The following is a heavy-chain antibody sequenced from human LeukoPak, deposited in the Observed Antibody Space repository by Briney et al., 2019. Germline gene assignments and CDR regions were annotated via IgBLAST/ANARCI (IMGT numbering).Heavy chain of an antibody. CDR1: GYTFIGYY. CDR3: ARAAGYCSTISCYNPHY. Sequence: ASVKVSCKASGYTFIGYYIHWVRQAPGQGLEWMGWINPHNGGASYPQKFQDRVTMTRDTSVSTAYMDLSRLTSDGTAVYYCARAAGYCSTISCYNPHYWGQGTLVTVSS. V-gene: IGHV1-2*02. CDR2: INPHNGGA. J-gene: IGHJ4*02. D-gene: IGHD2-2*02.